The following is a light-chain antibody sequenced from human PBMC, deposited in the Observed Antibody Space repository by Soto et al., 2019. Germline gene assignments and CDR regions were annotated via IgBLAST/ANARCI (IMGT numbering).Light chain of an antibody. CDR2: WAS. J-gene: IGKJ2*01. CDR3: QQYYTTPPF. V-gene: IGKV4-1*01. CDR1: QSVFYDSNNKNY. Sequence: DIVMTQSPDSLAVSLGERATIDCKSSQSVFYDSNNKNYLAWYQQKAGQPPKLLIYWASIRESGVPDRFSGSGSETEFTLTISRVQAEDVAVYYCQQYYTTPPFFGQGTKLAIK.